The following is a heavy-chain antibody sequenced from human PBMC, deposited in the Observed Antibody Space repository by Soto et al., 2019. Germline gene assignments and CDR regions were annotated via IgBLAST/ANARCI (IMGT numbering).Heavy chain of an antibody. J-gene: IGHJ3*02. Sequence: QVQLVESGGGVVQPGRSLRLSCAASGFTFSSYGMHCVRQAPGKGLEWVAVISYDGSNKYYADSVKGRFTISRDNSKNTLYLQMNSLRAEDTAVYYCAKDLIGRWNYDLGYSWAFDIWGQGTMVTVSS. CDR3: AKDLIGRWNYDLGYSWAFDI. V-gene: IGHV3-30*18. D-gene: IGHD1-7*01. CDR2: ISYDGSNK. CDR1: GFTFSSYG.